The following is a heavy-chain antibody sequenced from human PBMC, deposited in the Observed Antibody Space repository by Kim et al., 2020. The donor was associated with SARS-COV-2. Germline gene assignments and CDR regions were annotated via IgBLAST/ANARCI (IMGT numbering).Heavy chain of an antibody. V-gene: IGHV4-59*13. Sequence: SETLSLTCTVSGGPISGYYWSWIRQPPGKGLEWIGYIYYSGSTHDNPSLKSRVTMSLDTSKNHFYPMLTSVTAADTAIYYCARLHSYHSEEFDPWGQGTQVTVSS. CDR2: IYYSGST. D-gene: IGHD2-2*01. CDR1: GGPISGYY. CDR3: ARLHSYHSEEFDP. J-gene: IGHJ5*02.